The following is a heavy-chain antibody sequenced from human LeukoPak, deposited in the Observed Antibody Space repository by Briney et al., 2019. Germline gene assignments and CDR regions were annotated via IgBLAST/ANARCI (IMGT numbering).Heavy chain of an antibody. D-gene: IGHD2-21*01. Sequence: GASVKVSCKASGYTFTSYAMNLVRQAPGQGLEWMGWINTNTGNPTYAQGFTGRFVFSLDTSVSTAYLQISSLKAEDTAAYYCASSKYSSHYYYFDYWGQGTLVTVSS. CDR3: ASSKYSSHYYYFDY. CDR2: INTNTGNP. V-gene: IGHV7-4-1*02. CDR1: GYTFTSYA. J-gene: IGHJ4*02.